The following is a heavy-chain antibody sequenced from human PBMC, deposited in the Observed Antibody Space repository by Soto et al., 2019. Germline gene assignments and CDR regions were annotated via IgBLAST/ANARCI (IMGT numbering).Heavy chain of an antibody. CDR2: IYYSGST. CDR1: GGSISSSSYY. Sequence: QLQLQESGPGLVKPSETLSLTCTVSGGSISSSSYYWGWIRQPPGKGLEWIGSIYYSGSTSYNPSLKSRVTISVDTSKNQFSLKLSSVTAADTAVYYCARRDYGDYDDAFDIWGQGTMVTVSS. D-gene: IGHD4-17*01. CDR3: ARRDYGDYDDAFDI. J-gene: IGHJ3*02. V-gene: IGHV4-39*01.